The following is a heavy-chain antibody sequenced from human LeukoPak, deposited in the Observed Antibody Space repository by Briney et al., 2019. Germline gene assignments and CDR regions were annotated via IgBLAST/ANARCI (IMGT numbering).Heavy chain of an antibody. Sequence: PGGPLRLSCAASGFTFSSYEMNWVRQAPGKGLEWVSYISSSGSTIYYADSVKGRFTISRDNAKNSLYPQMNSLRAEDTAVYYCARGWIQLSLVPPGHWGQGTLVTVSS. CDR3: ARGWIQLSLVPPGH. CDR2: ISSSGSTI. J-gene: IGHJ4*02. D-gene: IGHD5-18*01. CDR1: GFTFSSYE. V-gene: IGHV3-48*03.